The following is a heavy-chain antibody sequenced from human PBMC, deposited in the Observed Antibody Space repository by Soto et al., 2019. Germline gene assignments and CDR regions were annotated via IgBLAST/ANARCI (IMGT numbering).Heavy chain of an antibody. V-gene: IGHV1-69*13. CDR1: GGTFSSYA. Sequence: ASVKVSCKASGGTFSSYAISWVRQAPGQGLEWMGGIIPIFGTANYAQKFQGRVTITADESTSTAYMELSSLRSEDTAVYYCATQFYDSSGYAEYYFDYWGQGTLVTVSS. D-gene: IGHD3-22*01. CDR2: IIPIFGTA. CDR3: ATQFYDSSGYAEYYFDY. J-gene: IGHJ4*02.